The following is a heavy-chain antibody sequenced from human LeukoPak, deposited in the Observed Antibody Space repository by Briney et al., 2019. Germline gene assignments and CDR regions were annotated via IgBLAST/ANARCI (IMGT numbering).Heavy chain of an antibody. J-gene: IGHJ6*03. CDR2: ISSSSSYI. CDR1: GFTFSSYS. D-gene: IGHD2-8*01. CDR3: ARDLEEWYYMDV. Sequence: GGSPRLSCAASGFTFSSYSMNWVRQAPGKGLEWVSSISSSSSYIYYADSVKGRFTISRDNSKNTLYLQMNSLRAEDTAVYYCARDLEEWYYMDVWGKGTTVTVSS. V-gene: IGHV3-21*01.